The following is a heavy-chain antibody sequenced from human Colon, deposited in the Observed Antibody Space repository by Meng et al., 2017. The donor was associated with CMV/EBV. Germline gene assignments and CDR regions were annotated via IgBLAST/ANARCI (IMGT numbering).Heavy chain of an antibody. CDR1: GGSFRPYY. D-gene: IGHD3-10*01. CDR3: ARGGGTPIRGVLPFDF. Sequence: QAQLQQWGAGLLKPSETLSLTCALYGGSFRPYYWSWIRQSPGKGLEWIAEIDHTGSTNYNPSLKSRVTISIDTSNSHFSLNLTSATAADTAVYYCARGGGTPIRGVLPFDFWGQGTLVTVSS. V-gene: IGHV4-34*01. CDR2: IDHTGST. J-gene: IGHJ4*02.